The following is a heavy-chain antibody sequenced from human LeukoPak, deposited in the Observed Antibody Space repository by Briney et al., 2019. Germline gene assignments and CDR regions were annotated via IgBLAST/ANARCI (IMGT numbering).Heavy chain of an antibody. V-gene: IGHV5-51*01. J-gene: IGHJ4*02. D-gene: IGHD1-26*01. CDR2: IYPGDSDT. CDR1: GYSFTNYW. Sequence: GESLKISWKGSGYSFTNYWIGWVRQMPGKGLGGMGIIYPGDSDTRYTPSFQGQVTISADKSINTAYLQWSSLKASDTAMYYCARRVDSYWFFDYWGQGTLVTVSS. CDR3: ARRVDSYWFFDY.